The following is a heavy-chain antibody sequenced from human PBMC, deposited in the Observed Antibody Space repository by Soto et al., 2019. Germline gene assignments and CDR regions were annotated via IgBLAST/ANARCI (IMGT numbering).Heavy chain of an antibody. CDR1: GYTFTNYG. CDR3: GRSVSAAGTLEY. V-gene: IGHV1-18*01. D-gene: IGHD6-13*01. CDR2: ISAYNGDT. J-gene: IGHJ4*02. Sequence: QVQLVQSGAEVKKPGASVKVSCQASGYTFTNYGITWVRQAPGQGLEWMGWISAYNGDTNYAQNLQGRVTMTTETSTTTAYMELRSLSPDDTAIYYCGRSVSAAGTLEYWGQGTLVTVSS.